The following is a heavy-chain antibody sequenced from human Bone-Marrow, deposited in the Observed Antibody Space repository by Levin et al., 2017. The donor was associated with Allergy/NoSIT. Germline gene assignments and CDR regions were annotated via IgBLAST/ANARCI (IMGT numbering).Heavy chain of an antibody. D-gene: IGHD4-17*01. Sequence: SETLSLTCTVSGGSISSYYWSWIRQPPGKGLEWIGYIYYSGSTNYNPSLKSRVTISVDTSKNQFSLKLSSVTAADTAVYYCARRSGWGHDYGDYGLDYWGQGTLVTVSS. CDR3: ARRSGWGHDYGDYGLDY. CDR1: GGSISSYY. CDR2: IYYSGST. J-gene: IGHJ4*02. V-gene: IGHV4-59*08.